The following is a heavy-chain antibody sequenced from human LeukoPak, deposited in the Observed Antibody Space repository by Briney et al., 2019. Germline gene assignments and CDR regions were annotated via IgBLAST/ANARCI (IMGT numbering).Heavy chain of an antibody. CDR1: GFTFSTYA. CDR3: AKDGDSSGWSFRH. CDR2: ISGSGGST. D-gene: IGHD6-19*01. Sequence: GGSLRLSCAASGFTFSTYAMSWVRQAPGKVLEWVSAISGSGGSTYYADSVKGRFTISRDNSKNTLYLQMNSLRAEDTAVYYCAKDGDSSGWSFRHWGQGTLVTVSS. J-gene: IGHJ4*02. V-gene: IGHV3-23*01.